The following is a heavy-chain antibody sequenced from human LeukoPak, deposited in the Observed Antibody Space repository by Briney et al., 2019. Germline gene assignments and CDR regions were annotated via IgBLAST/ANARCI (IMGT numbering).Heavy chain of an antibody. J-gene: IGHJ4*02. Sequence: SQTLSLTCAISGDSFSSNSVAWNWIRQSPSRGLEWLGRTYYRSRWYNDYAVSVKSRITINPDTSKNQFSLQLNSVTPEDTAVYYCARQNGPFDYWGQGILVTVSS. V-gene: IGHV6-1*01. CDR3: ARQNGPFDY. CDR1: GDSFSSNSVA. D-gene: IGHD2-8*01. CDR2: TYYRSRWYN.